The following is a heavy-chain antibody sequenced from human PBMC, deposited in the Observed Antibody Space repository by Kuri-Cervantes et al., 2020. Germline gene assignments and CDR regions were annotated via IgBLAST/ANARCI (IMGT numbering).Heavy chain of an antibody. CDR1: GGSFSGYY. D-gene: IGHD3-10*01. J-gene: IGHJ3*02. V-gene: IGHV4-34*01. CDR2: INHSGST. CDR3: ARAGAHTMVQGVTIREHDAFDI. Sequence: ESLKISCAVYGGSFSGYYWSWIRQPPGKGLEWIGEINHSGSTNYNPSLKSRVTISVDTSKNQFSLKLSSVTAVDTAVYYCARAGAHTMVQGVTIREHDAFDIWGQGTMVTVSS.